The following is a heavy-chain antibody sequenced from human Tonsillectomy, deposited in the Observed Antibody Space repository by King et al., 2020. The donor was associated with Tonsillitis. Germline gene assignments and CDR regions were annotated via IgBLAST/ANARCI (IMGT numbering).Heavy chain of an antibody. CDR2: IDWDDDK. J-gene: IGHJ3*02. V-gene: IGHV2-70*04. CDR3: ARTYYHDSSDYYSGAFDI. Sequence: TLQESGPALVKPTQTLTLTCTFSGFSLSTNGMRVSWIRQPPGKALEWLGYIDWDDDKFYSTSLKTRLTISKDTSKNQVVLTMSNMGPVDAATYYCARTYYHDSSDYYSGAFDIWGQGTMVTVSS. D-gene: IGHD3-22*01. CDR1: GFSLSTNGMR.